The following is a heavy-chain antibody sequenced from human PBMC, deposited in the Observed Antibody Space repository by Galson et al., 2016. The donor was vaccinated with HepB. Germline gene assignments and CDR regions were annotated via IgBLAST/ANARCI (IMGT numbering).Heavy chain of an antibody. D-gene: IGHD3-16*01. J-gene: IGHJ3*02. CDR2: MYHSGSA. CDR3: ARHPYVWGRRNWVGFDI. V-gene: IGHV4-4*02. Sequence: SETLSLICAVSGGSVNTSTWWSWLRQSPEKGLEWIAEMYHSGSANYNGALESRVTISVDKSKNEVSLKLRSVTAADTAVYYCARHPYVWGRRNWVGFDIWGQGTVVTVSS. CDR1: GGSVNTSTW.